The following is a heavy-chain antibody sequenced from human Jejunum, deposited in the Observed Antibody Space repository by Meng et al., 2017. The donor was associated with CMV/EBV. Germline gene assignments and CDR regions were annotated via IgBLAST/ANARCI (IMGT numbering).Heavy chain of an antibody. CDR3: ARGIHSGAFLIDY. CDR2: MNPDNGNT. CDR1: GYTFINHA. J-gene: IGHJ4*02. D-gene: IGHD1-26*01. V-gene: IGHV1-3*01. Sequence: CKASGYTFINHALHWVRQAPGQRLEWMGWMNPDNGNTEYSQKFQGRVTFTRDTSANTAFMELSSLSSEDTAVYSCARGIHSGAFLIDYWGQGTLVTVS.